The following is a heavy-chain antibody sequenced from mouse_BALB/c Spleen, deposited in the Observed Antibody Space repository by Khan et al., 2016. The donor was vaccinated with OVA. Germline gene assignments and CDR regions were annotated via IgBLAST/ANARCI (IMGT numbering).Heavy chain of an antibody. CDR3: ANHGSSSAWFAY. D-gene: IGHD1-1*01. CDR2: INPSTGYS. V-gene: IGHV1-7*01. Sequence: QVQLKQSGAELAKPGASVKISCKASGYTFTSYWMHWVKQRPGQGLEWIGYINPSTGYSEYNQKFKDKATLTADKSSSTAYMQLSSLTSDDSAVYYGANHGSSSAWFAYWGQGTLVTVSA. J-gene: IGHJ3*01. CDR1: GYTFTSYW.